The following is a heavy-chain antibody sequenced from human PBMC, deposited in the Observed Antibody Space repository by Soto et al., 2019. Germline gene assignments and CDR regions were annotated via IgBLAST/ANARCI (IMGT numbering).Heavy chain of an antibody. Sequence: QVQLVESGGGLVKPRGSLRLSCAASGFTFSDYYMSWIRQAPGKGLEWVSYISSSSSYTNYADSVKGRFTISRDNAKNSLYLQMNSLRAEDTAVYYCARDADSWTVSDAFYIWGQGTMVTVSS. CDR2: ISSSSSYT. D-gene: IGHD3-9*01. J-gene: IGHJ3*02. CDR1: GFTFSDYY. CDR3: ARDADSWTVSDAFYI. V-gene: IGHV3-11*05.